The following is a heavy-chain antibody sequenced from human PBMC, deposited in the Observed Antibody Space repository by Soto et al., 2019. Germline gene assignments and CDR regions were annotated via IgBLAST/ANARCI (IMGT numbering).Heavy chain of an antibody. CDR2: IYYSGST. Sequence: PSETLSLTCTVSGGSISSGGYYWSWIRQHPGKGLEWIGYIYYSGSTYYNPSLKSRVTISVDTSKNQFSLKLCSVTAADTAVYYCARGNRAAAGWWGQGTLVTVSS. J-gene: IGHJ4*02. V-gene: IGHV4-31*03. CDR3: ARGNRAAAGW. CDR1: GGSISSGGYY. D-gene: IGHD6-13*01.